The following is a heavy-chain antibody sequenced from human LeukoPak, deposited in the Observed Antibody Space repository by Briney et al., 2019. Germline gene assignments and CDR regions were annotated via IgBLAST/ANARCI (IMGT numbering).Heavy chain of an antibody. J-gene: IGHJ4*02. V-gene: IGHV3-21*01. CDR1: GFTFSSYS. D-gene: IGHD1-26*01. Sequence: GGSLRLSCAASGFTFSSYSMNWVRQAPGKGLEWVSSISSSSSYIYYADSVKGRFTISRDNAKNSLYLQMNSLRAEDTAVFYCVRSRRRELLGTYFDYWGQGTLVTVSS. CDR2: ISSSSSYI. CDR3: VRSRRRELLGTYFDY.